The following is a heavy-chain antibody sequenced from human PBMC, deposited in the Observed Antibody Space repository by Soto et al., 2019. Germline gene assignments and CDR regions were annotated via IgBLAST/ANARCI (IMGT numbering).Heavy chain of an antibody. CDR1: GGTFSSYA. J-gene: IGHJ6*02. D-gene: IGHD6-19*01. CDR3: ARDQATYSSGWYSYYYGMDV. V-gene: IGHV1-69*13. CDR2: IILIFGTA. Sequence: SVKVSCKASGGTFSSYAISWVRQAPGQGLEWMGGIILIFGTANYAQKFQGRVTITADESTSTAYMELSSLRSEDTAVYYCARDQATYSSGWYSYYYGMDVWGQGTTVTVSS.